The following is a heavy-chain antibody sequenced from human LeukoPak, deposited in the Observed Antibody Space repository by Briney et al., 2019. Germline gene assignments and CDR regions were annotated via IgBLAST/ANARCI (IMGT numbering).Heavy chain of an antibody. V-gene: IGHV3-30*02. CDR3: AKDPQRGFGITGTGDWFDP. CDR2: IRYDGSNK. CDR1: GFTFSSYG. D-gene: IGHD1-20*01. Sequence: PGGSLRLSCAASGFTFSSYGMHWVRQAPGKGLEWVAFIRYDGSNKYYADSVKGRFTISRDNSKNTLYLQMNSLRAEDTAVYYCAKDPQRGFGITGTGDWFDPWGQGTLVTVSS. J-gene: IGHJ5*02.